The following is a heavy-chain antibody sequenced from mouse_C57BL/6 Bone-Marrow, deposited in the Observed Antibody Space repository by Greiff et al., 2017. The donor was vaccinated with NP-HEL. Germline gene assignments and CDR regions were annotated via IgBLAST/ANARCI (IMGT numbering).Heavy chain of an antibody. CDR2: IYPGSGNP. CDR1: GYSFTSYY. Sequence: QVQLQQSGPELVKPGASVKISCKASGYSFTSYYIHWVKQRPGQGLEWIGWIYPGSGNPQYNEKFKGKATLTADTSSSTAYMQLSSLTSEDSAVYYCASWDGDYWGQGTTLTVSS. D-gene: IGHD4-1*01. V-gene: IGHV1-66*01. CDR3: ASWDGDY. J-gene: IGHJ2*01.